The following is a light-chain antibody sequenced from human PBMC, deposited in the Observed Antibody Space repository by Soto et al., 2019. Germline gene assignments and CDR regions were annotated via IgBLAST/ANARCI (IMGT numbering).Light chain of an antibody. Sequence: EIGLTQSPGTLSLPAGERATLSSRASQSVSNNYLAWYQQKPGQAPRLLIYGASNRATGIPDRFSGSGSGTDFTLTISRLEPEDFAVYYCQQYGSSPGTFGQGTKVDIK. CDR2: GAS. CDR3: QQYGSSPGT. V-gene: IGKV3-20*01. CDR1: QSVSNNY. J-gene: IGKJ1*01.